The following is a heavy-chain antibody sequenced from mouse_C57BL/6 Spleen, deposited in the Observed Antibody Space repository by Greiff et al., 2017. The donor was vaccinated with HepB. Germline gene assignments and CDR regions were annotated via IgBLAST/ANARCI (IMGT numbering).Heavy chain of an antibody. V-gene: IGHV1-82*01. D-gene: IGHD2-5*01. CDR2: IYPGDGDT. Sequence: QVQLQQSGPELVKPGASVKISCKASGYAFSSSWMNWVKQRPGKGLEWIGRIYPGDGDTNYNGKFKGNATLTADKSSSTAYMQLSGLTSEDSAVYFCARGYSNYDYAMDYWGQGTSVTVSS. CDR1: GYAFSSSW. CDR3: ARGYSNYDYAMDY. J-gene: IGHJ4*01.